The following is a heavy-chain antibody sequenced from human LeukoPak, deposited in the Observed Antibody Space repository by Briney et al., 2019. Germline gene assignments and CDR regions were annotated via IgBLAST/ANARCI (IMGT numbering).Heavy chain of an antibody. J-gene: IGHJ4*02. Sequence: ASVTVSFKGSGYTFTFYYIHWARQAPGQGLEWMSWINPTTGGTNYAQKFQGRVTMTRDTSISTAYFELSRLTFRDTAVYYCARGLGGELRPFDYWGQGTLVTVSS. CDR3: ARGLGGELRPFDY. CDR2: INPTTGGT. CDR1: GYTFTFYY. D-gene: IGHD1-26*01. V-gene: IGHV1-2*02.